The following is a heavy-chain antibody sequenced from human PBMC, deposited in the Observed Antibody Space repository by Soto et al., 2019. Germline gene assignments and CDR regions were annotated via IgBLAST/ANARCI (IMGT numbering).Heavy chain of an antibody. J-gene: IGHJ4*02. V-gene: IGHV4-39*01. Sequence: PSETLSLTCTVSGDSIGTTHSYWAWIRQSPGKGLEWIGNIHYSGSTYYMPSLRSRGTLSVDTSKNQFSLRLTSATAEDTAVYYCARHEGNGNVWPLDYWGQGILVTVSS. D-gene: IGHD2-8*01. CDR1: GDSIGTTHSY. CDR3: ARHEGNGNVWPLDY. CDR2: IHYSGST.